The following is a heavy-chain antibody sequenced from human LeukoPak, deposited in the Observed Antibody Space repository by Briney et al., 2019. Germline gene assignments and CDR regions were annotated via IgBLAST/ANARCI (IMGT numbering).Heavy chain of an antibody. CDR1: GGSISSYY. V-gene: IGHV4-34*01. CDR3: ARRIVGATKASAFDI. D-gene: IGHD1-26*01. J-gene: IGHJ3*02. Sequence: PSETLSLTCTVSGGSISSYYWSWIRQPPGKGLEWIGEINHSGSTNYNPSLKSRVTISVDTSKNQFSLKLSSVTAADTAVYYCARRIVGATKASAFDIWGQGTMVTVSS. CDR2: INHSGST.